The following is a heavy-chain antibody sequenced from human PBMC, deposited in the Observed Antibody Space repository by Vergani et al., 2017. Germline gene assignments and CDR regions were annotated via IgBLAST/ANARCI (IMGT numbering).Heavy chain of an antibody. CDR3: AKDMGRLAIYYMDV. D-gene: IGHD6-19*01. J-gene: IGHJ6*03. CDR1: GFTFDDYA. V-gene: IGHV3-9*01. CDR2: ISWNSGSI. Sequence: EVQLVESGGGLVQPGRSLRLSCAASGFTFDDYAMHWVRRAPGKGLEWVSGISWNSGSIGYADSWKGRFTISRDNAKNSLYLQMNSLRAEDTALYYCAKDMGRLAIYYMDVWGKGTTVTVSS.